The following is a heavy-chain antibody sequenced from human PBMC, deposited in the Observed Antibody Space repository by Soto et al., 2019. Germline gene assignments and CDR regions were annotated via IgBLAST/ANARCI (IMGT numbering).Heavy chain of an antibody. CDR2: IIPIFGTA. Sequence: QVQLVQSWAEVKKPGSSVKFSFKASGGTFSSYAISWVRQAPGQGLEWMGGIIPIFGTANYAQKFQGRVTITADDSTSTAYRELRSLRSEDTAVYYCAYTTRDGYYYYYGMDVWGQGTTVTVSS. D-gene: IGHD2-2*02. V-gene: IGHV1-69*01. J-gene: IGHJ6*02. CDR1: GGTFSSYA. CDR3: AYTTRDGYYYYYGMDV.